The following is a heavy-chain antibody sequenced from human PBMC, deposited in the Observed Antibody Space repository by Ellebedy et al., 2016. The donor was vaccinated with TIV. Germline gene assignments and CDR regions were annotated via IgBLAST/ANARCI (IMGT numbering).Heavy chain of an antibody. J-gene: IGHJ4*02. D-gene: IGHD6-19*01. CDR1: GGSFNGHS. Sequence: SETLSLXXAVYGGSFNGHSWTWIRQPPGKGLEWIGEVTHTGTTNYNPSLKSRVTISADTSKNQFSLKLTSMTAADQAVYYCVRGTVALQPLKYFDSWGQGTLVTVSS. CDR2: VTHTGTT. CDR3: VRGTVALQPLKYFDS. V-gene: IGHV4-34*01.